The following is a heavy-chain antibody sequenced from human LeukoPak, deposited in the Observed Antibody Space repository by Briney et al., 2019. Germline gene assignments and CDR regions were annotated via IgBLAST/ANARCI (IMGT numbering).Heavy chain of an antibody. Sequence: GGSLRLSCAPSVFTFSDYYMSWIRQAPGKGLEGVSYITIGVSTIYYADSLKGRFTISRDNAKNPLFLQMNSLRAEDTAVYYCAREDTAMVGGYYYYYGMDVWGQGTTVTVSS. V-gene: IGHV3-11*04. CDR2: ITIGVSTI. CDR1: VFTFSDYY. CDR3: AREDTAMVGGYYYYYGMDV. D-gene: IGHD5-18*01. J-gene: IGHJ6*02.